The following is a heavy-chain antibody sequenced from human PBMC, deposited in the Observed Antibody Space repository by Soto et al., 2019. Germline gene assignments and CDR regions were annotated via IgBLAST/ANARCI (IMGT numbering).Heavy chain of an antibody. J-gene: IGHJ4*02. V-gene: IGHV1-3*01. CDR1: GYTFTTHT. Sequence: QVQLVQSGAEVKRPGASVKVFCKASGYTFTTHTMHWVRQAPGHGLELMGWMNGGNGNTKYSQKFQGRVTFTRDTFASTAYMELSSLRSEDTAVYYCTRLETDYWGQGTLVTVSS. CDR2: MNGGNGNT. CDR3: TRLETDY.